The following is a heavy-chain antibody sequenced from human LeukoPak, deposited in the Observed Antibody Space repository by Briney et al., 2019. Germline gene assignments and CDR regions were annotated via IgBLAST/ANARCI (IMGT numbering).Heavy chain of an antibody. V-gene: IGHV1-2*02. J-gene: IGHJ6*03. CDR3: ARGGDFDWFSYYYYYMDV. CDR2: INPNSGGT. D-gene: IGHD3-9*01. CDR1: GYTFTGYY. Sequence: ASVKVSCKASGYTFTGYYMHWVRQAPGQGLEWMGWINPNSGGTNYAQKFQGRVTMTRDTSISTAYMELSRLRSEDTAVYYCARGGDFDWFSYYYYYMDVWGKGTTVTISS.